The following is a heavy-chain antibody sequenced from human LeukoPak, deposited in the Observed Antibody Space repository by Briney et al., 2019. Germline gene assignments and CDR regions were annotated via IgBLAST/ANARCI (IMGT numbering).Heavy chain of an antibody. CDR1: GGSISSSSYY. V-gene: IGHV4-39*07. D-gene: IGHD2-2*01. Sequence: KSSETLSLTCTVSGGSISSSSYYWGWIRQPPGKGLEWIGSVYYSGSTYYNPSLKNRVTISVDTSKNQFSLKLSSVTAADMAVYYCARVRPSIVVVPAAPNWFDPWGQGTLVTVSS. CDR2: VYYSGST. CDR3: ARVRPSIVVVPAAPNWFDP. J-gene: IGHJ5*02.